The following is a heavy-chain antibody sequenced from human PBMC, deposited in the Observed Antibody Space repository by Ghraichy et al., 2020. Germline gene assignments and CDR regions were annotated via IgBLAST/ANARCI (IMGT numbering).Heavy chain of an antibody. Sequence: GGSLRLSCAASGFTFSDYYMSWIRQAPGKGLEWVSYISSSGSTIYYADSVKGRFTISRDNAKNSLYLQMNSLRAEDTAVYYCARENDYGDIRPFDYWGQGTLVTVSS. V-gene: IGHV3-11*04. CDR3: ARENDYGDIRPFDY. D-gene: IGHD4-17*01. CDR1: GFTFSDYY. CDR2: ISSSGSTI. J-gene: IGHJ4*02.